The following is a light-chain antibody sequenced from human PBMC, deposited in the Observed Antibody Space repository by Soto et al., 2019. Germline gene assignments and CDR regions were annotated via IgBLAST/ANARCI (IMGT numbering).Light chain of an antibody. CDR1: SSDVGGYNY. CDR2: EVS. CDR3: TSFTSSSTQV. V-gene: IGLV2-14*01. Sequence: QSVLAQPASVSGSPGQSITISCTGTSSDVGGYNYVSWYQHHPGKAPKLMIFEVSDRPSGVSDRFSGSKSGSTASLTISGLQAEDEADYFCTSFTSSSTQVFGTGTKVTVL. J-gene: IGLJ1*01.